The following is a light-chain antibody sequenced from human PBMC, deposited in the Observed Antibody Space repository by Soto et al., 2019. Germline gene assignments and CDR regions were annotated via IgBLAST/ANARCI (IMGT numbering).Light chain of an antibody. V-gene: IGLV2-14*01. Sequence: QSALTQPRSVSGSPGQSVTISCTGSSSDVGGYSHVSWFQQHPGKAPKLMIYEVSNRPSGVSNRFSGSKSGNTASLTISGLQAEDEADYYCSSYTTSTTRIIFGGGTKLTVL. CDR3: SSYTTSTTRII. J-gene: IGLJ2*01. CDR1: SSDVGGYSH. CDR2: EVS.